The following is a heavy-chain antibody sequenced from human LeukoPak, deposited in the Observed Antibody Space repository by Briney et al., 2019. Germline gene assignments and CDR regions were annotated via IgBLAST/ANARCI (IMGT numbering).Heavy chain of an antibody. Sequence: SVKVSCKASEGTFSSYAISWVRQAPGQGLEWMGRIIPIFGTANYAQKFQGRVTITTDESTSTAYMELSSLRSEDTAVYYCARGGEDCSSTSCYEDPWFDPWGQGTLVTVSS. D-gene: IGHD2-2*01. V-gene: IGHV1-69*05. CDR1: EGTFSSYA. CDR3: ARGGEDCSSTSCYEDPWFDP. J-gene: IGHJ5*02. CDR2: IIPIFGTA.